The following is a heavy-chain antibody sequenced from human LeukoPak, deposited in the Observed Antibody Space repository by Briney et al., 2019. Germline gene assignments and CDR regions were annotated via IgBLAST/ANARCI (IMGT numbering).Heavy chain of an antibody. CDR1: GFTFSSYW. Sequence: GGSLRLSCAASGFTFSSYWMHWVRQAPGKGLVWVSRINSDGSSTSYANSVKGRFTISRDNAKNTLYLQMNSLRAEDTAVYYCARGGRWLQSHAKPIIDYWGQGTLVTVSS. V-gene: IGHV3-74*01. CDR2: INSDGSST. CDR3: ARGGRWLQSHAKPIIDY. D-gene: IGHD5-24*01. J-gene: IGHJ4*02.